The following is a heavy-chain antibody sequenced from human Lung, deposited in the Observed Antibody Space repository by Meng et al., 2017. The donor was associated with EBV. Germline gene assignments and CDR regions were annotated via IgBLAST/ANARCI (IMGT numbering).Heavy chain of an antibody. Sequence: QVQLQQWGAGLLKPSETLSLTCAVYGGSFSGSFSGYYWSWIRQAPGKGLEWIGEINDSGSTDYNPSLKNRLTVSVDRSKSQFSLELSSVTAADTAVYYCARSTFDYWGQGTLVTVSS. V-gene: IGHV4-34*01. CDR2: INDSGST. CDR3: ARSTFDY. CDR1: GGSFSGSFSGYY. D-gene: IGHD1-26*01. J-gene: IGHJ4*02.